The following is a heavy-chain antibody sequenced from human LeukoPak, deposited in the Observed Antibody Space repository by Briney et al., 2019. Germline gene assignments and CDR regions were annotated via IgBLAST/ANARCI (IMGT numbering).Heavy chain of an antibody. J-gene: IGHJ4*02. D-gene: IGHD1-1*01. CDR1: GFTFSSYA. Sequence: PGGSLRLSCAASGFTFSSYAMSWVRQAPGKGLEWVSAISGSGGSTYYADSVKGRFTTSRDNSKNTLYLQMNSLRAEDTAVYYCAKDSNWNDHFDYWGQGTLVTVSS. V-gene: IGHV3-23*01. CDR2: ISGSGGST. CDR3: AKDSNWNDHFDY.